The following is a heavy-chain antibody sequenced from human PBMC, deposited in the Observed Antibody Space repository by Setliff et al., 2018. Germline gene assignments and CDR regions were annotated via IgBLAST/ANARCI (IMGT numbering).Heavy chain of an antibody. Sequence: GASVKVSCKASGYTFTSYYIHWVRQAPGQGLEWMGWINPDSGDANYGPNFQGWVTMTRDTSIDTAYLDLSRLKSDDTAVYYCSRERSRRHCYGGSCDFYYYGLDVWGQGTTVTVSS. J-gene: IGHJ6*02. CDR3: SRERSRRHCYGGSCDFYYYGLDV. CDR1: GYTFTSYY. CDR2: INPDSGDA. D-gene: IGHD2-15*01. V-gene: IGHV1-2*04.